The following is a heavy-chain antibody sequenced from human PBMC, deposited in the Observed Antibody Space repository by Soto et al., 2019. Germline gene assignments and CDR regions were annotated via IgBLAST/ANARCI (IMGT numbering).Heavy chain of an antibody. Sequence: QVQLVESGGGGVQPGRSLRLSCAASGFTFGSYGMHWVRQAPGKGLEWVAVISKDGSDKYYADSVKGRFTISRDNFKNTLYLQMNSLRAEDTAVYYCVKDIFGDTAIDYWGQGTLVTVSS. CDR3: VKDIFGDTAIDY. D-gene: IGHD5-18*01. V-gene: IGHV3-30*18. CDR1: GFTFGSYG. CDR2: ISKDGSDK. J-gene: IGHJ4*02.